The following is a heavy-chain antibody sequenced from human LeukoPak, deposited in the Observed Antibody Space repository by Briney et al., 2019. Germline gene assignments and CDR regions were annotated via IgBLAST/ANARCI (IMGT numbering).Heavy chain of an antibody. D-gene: IGHD3-22*01. J-gene: IGHJ3*02. Sequence: GGSLRLSCTASGFTSGDYAMTWFRQAPGKGLEWVGFIRSKAYGGTTAYAASVKCRFTISRDDSKSIAYLQMNSLKTENTAVYYCTRVPIRTVTLVIVVRGQDVFDIWGQGTMVTVSS. CDR2: IRSKAYGGTT. CDR3: TRVPIRTVTLVIVVRGQDVFDI. CDR1: GFTSGDYA. V-gene: IGHV3-49*03.